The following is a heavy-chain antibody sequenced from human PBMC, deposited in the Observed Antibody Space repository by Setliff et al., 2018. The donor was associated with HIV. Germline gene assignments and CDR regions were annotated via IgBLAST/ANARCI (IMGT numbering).Heavy chain of an antibody. Sequence: GGSLRLSCATSGLTFSNCGMHWVRQAPGKGLEWVASIRSDGSNKYYADSVTGRFTISRDDSKNTLYLQMNSLRAEDTALYYCTRSHSTRDAFDIWGQGTMVTVSS. J-gene: IGHJ3*02. CDR2: IRSDGSNK. CDR3: TRSHSTRDAFDI. CDR1: GLTFSNCG. V-gene: IGHV3-30*02. D-gene: IGHD2-2*01.